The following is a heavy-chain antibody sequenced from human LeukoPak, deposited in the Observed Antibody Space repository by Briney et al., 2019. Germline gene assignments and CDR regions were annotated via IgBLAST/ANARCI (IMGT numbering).Heavy chain of an antibody. J-gene: IGHJ3*02. CDR1: GFTFSSYA. V-gene: IGHV3-23*01. CDR3: TKIPNDYIWGSYRFRDDAFDI. Sequence: PGGSLRLSCAASGFTFSSYAMSWVRQAPGKGLEWVSAISGSGGSTYYADSVKGRFTISRDNSKNTLYLQMNSLRAEDTAVYYCTKIPNDYIWGSYRFRDDAFDIWGQGTMVTVSS. D-gene: IGHD3-16*02. CDR2: ISGSGGST.